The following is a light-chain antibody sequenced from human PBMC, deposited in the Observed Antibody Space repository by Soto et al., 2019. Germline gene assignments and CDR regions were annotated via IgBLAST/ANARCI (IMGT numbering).Light chain of an antibody. Sequence: EIVLTQSPGTLSLSPGERATLSCRASQSVSSSHLAWYQHKPGQAPRLLIYAASSRATGIPARLSGSGSGTEFTLTISSLQSEDFAAYYCQQYHSRPTWTFGQGTKVDIK. CDR2: AAS. CDR1: QSVSSSH. CDR3: QQYHSRPTWT. J-gene: IGKJ1*01. V-gene: IGKV3-15*01.